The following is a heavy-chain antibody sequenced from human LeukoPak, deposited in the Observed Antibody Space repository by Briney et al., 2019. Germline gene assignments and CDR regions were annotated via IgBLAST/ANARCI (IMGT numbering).Heavy chain of an antibody. V-gene: IGHV4-59*12. Sequence: SETLSLTCTVSGGSISSYYWSWIRQPPGKGLEWIGYIYYSGSTNYNPSLKSRVTISVDTSKNQFSLKLSSVTAADTAVYYCAGALRYFDWPPGYYYGMDVWGQGTTVTVSS. CDR2: IYYSGST. D-gene: IGHD3-9*01. CDR1: GGSISSYY. J-gene: IGHJ6*02. CDR3: AGALRYFDWPPGYYYGMDV.